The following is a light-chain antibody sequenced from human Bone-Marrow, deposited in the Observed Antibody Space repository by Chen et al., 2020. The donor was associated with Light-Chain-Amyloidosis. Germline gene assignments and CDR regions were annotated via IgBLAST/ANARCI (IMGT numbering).Light chain of an antibody. Sequence: QAALTHPASVSGSPGQAITITCTGTSSNVGDYSLVPWYQQHPSTAPQLILPEGIQRPSGVSSRFSDSRSGYTASLTSSGLQTEDAADYFCYTYAGSATFVFGSATTVTVL. CDR3: YTYAGSATFV. J-gene: IGLJ1*01. CDR1: SSNVGDYSL. V-gene: IGLV2-23*01. CDR2: EGI.